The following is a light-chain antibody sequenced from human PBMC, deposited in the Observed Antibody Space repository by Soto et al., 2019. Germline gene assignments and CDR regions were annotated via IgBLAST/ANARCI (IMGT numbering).Light chain of an antibody. CDR2: AAS. V-gene: IGKV1-27*01. Sequence: DIQMTQSPTSLSASVGDRVTITCRAXQGIRDFVAWYQQKPGKAPKLLIYAASTLQSGVPSRFSGSGSGTDFTLTINSLQPEDVATYSCQNYSSVPVFGPGTKVEIK. J-gene: IGKJ3*01. CDR1: QGIRDF. CDR3: QNYSSVPV.